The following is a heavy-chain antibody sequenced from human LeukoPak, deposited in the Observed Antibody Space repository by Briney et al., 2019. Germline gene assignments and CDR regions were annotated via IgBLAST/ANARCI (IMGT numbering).Heavy chain of an antibody. J-gene: IGHJ4*02. CDR2: IYYSGST. Sequence: SETLSLTCTVSGGSFSSSSYYWGWLRQPPGRGRGWLGCIYYSGSTYYNPSLKSRVTISVDTSKNQFSLKLSSVTAADTAVYYCARVYYDILTGYDPSFDYWGQGTLVTVSS. D-gene: IGHD3-9*01. CDR1: GGSFSSSSYY. V-gene: IGHV4-39*07. CDR3: ARVYYDILTGYDPSFDY.